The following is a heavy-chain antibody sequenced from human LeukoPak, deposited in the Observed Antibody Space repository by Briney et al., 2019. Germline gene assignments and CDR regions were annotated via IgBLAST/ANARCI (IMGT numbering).Heavy chain of an antibody. CDR3: ARAWYYYGMDA. CDR2: IYYSGST. J-gene: IGHJ6*02. CDR1: GGSISSYY. Sequence: SETLSLTCTVSGGSISSYYWSWIRQPPGKGLEWIGYIYYSGSTNYNPSLKSRVTISVDTSKNQFSLKLSSVTAADTAVYYCARAWYYYGMDAWGQGTTVTVSS. V-gene: IGHV4-59*01.